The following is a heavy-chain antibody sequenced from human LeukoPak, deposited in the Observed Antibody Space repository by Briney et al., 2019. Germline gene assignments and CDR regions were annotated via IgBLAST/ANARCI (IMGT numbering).Heavy chain of an antibody. CDR3: AKDPEIGSSGSYYFDY. D-gene: IGHD1-26*01. V-gene: IGHV3-9*01. Sequence: GGSLRLSCAASGFTFDDYAMHWVRQAPGKGLEWVSGISWNSGSIAYADSVKGRFTISRDNAKNSLYLQMNSLRAEDTALYYCAKDPEIGSSGSYYFDYWGQGTLVTVSS. CDR1: GFTFDDYA. CDR2: ISWNSGSI. J-gene: IGHJ4*02.